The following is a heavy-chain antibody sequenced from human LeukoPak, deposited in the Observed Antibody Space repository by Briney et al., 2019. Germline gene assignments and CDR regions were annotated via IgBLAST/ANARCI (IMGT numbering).Heavy chain of an antibody. D-gene: IGHD2-21*02. CDR3: ARDSVVVTASYYYYYGMDV. J-gene: IGHJ6*02. CDR1: GFTFSSYA. Sequence: PGGSLRLSCAASGFTFSSYAMSWVRQAPWKGLEWVSVIYSGGSTYYADSVKGRLTISRDNSKNTLYLQMNSLRAEDTAVYYCARDSVVVTASYYYYYGMDVWGQGTTVTVSS. V-gene: IGHV3-66*01. CDR2: IYSGGST.